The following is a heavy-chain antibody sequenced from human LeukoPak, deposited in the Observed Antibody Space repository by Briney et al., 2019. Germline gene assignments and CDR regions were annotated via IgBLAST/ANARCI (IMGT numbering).Heavy chain of an antibody. D-gene: IGHD6-25*01. CDR3: AKGSSPLPATGFDY. CDR1: GYTFTSYA. Sequence: GASVKVSCKASGYTFTSYAMHWVRQAPGQRLEWMGWINAGNGNTKYSQKFQGRVTITADETTSTAYMELSSLRSEDTAVYYCAKGSSPLPATGFDYWGQGTLVTVSS. J-gene: IGHJ4*02. V-gene: IGHV1-3*01. CDR2: INAGNGNT.